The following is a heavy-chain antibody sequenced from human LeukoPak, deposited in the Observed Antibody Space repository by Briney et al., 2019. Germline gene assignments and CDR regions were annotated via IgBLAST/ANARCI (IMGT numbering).Heavy chain of an antibody. V-gene: IGHV3-23*01. CDR1: GFTFSNYA. D-gene: IGHD3-22*01. Sequence: PGGSLRLSCATSGFTFSNYAMSWVRQAPGKGLEWVSAISGSGGSTYYADSVKGRFTISRDNSKNTLYLQMNSLRAEDTAVYYCAKWGSYYYDSSGYPGPYYFDYWGQGTLVTVSS. J-gene: IGHJ4*02. CDR3: AKWGSYYYDSSGYPGPYYFDY. CDR2: ISGSGGST.